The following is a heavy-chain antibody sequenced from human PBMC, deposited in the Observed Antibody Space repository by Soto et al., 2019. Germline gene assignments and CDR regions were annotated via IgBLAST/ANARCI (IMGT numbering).Heavy chain of an antibody. Sequence: GESLQISFKGSGYSFTNYLICWVRQMPVKGLEWMGIIYPGDSDAGYSPSFQGQVTISADKSISTAYLHWSSLRASDTAVYYCTRRGYCSGGSRFSAAFDICGQRTMVT. CDR1: GYSFTNYL. CDR2: IYPGDSDA. V-gene: IGHV5-51*01. J-gene: IGHJ3*02. D-gene: IGHD2-15*01. CDR3: TRRGYCSGGSRFSAAFDI.